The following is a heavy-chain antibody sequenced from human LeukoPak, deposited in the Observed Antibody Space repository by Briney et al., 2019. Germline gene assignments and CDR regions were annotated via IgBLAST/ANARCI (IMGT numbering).Heavy chain of an antibody. J-gene: IGHJ4*02. Sequence: GGSLQSSCKGSGYRFTSYWIGWGGRMPGKGREGMGIIYPGDSDTRYSPSFQGQVTISADKSINTAYLQWSSLKASDTAMYYCARYSSGGPYFDYWGQGTLVTVSS. D-gene: IGHD6-19*01. V-gene: IGHV5-51*01. CDR3: ARYSSGGPYFDY. CDR1: GYRFTSYW. CDR2: IYPGDSDT.